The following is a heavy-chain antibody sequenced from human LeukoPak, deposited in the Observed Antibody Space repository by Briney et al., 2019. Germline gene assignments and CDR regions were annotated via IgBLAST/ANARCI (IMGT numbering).Heavy chain of an antibody. CDR2: IYHRGST. D-gene: IGHD3-22*01. J-gene: IGHJ4*02. Sequence: SGTLSLACTVSGNSISSDDWWTWVRQPPGRGLEWIGEIYHRGSTNCNPSLKSRVTISIDKSRNRFSLMLSSVTAADTAVYYCARRQYYDSTGYFDYWGQGTLVTVSS. CDR1: GNSISSDDW. CDR3: ARRQYYDSTGYFDY. V-gene: IGHV4-4*02.